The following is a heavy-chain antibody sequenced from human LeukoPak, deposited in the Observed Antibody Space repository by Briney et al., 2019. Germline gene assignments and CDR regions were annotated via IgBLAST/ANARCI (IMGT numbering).Heavy chain of an antibody. CDR2: IYYSGYT. CDR1: GGSISNSY. V-gene: IGHV4-59*08. Sequence: PSETLSLTCTVSGGSISNSYWSCIRQPPGKGLEWIGYIYYSGYTNYNPSPKSRVPISVDTSTNQFSLKLTSVTAADTAMYYCARRHRGATSDLDWFDPWGQGTLVTVSS. CDR3: ARRHRGATSDLDWFDP. D-gene: IGHD3-10*01. J-gene: IGHJ5*02.